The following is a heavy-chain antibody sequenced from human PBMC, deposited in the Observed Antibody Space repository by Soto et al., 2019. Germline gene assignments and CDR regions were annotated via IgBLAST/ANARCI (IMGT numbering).Heavy chain of an antibody. Sequence: SETLSLTCTVSGGSISSSYWSWIRQPPGKVLEWLAYIYDDGSANYHPSLKSRATISLDMSKNQFSLKLTSVTAADTAVYYCARDKYCSGGSCRKNWFDPWGQGTLVTVSS. V-gene: IGHV4-59*01. CDR1: GGSISSSY. CDR3: ARDKYCSGGSCRKNWFDP. CDR2: IYDDGSA. J-gene: IGHJ5*02. D-gene: IGHD2-15*01.